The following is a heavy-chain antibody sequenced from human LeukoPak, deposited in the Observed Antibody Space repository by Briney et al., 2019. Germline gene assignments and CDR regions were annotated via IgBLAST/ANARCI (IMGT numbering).Heavy chain of an antibody. CDR3: ARAPPEGYYYGSGSFPLDY. Sequence: SVKVSCKAAGGTFSSYAISWVRQAPGQGLEWMGGIIPIFGTANYAQKFRGRVTITADESTSTAYMELSSLRSEDTAVYYCARAPPEGYYYGSGSFPLDYWGQGTLVTVSS. V-gene: IGHV1-69*13. CDR2: IIPIFGTA. J-gene: IGHJ4*02. D-gene: IGHD3-10*01. CDR1: GGTFSSYA.